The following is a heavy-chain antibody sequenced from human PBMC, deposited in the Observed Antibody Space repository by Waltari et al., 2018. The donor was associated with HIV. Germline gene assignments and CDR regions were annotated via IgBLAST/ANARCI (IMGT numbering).Heavy chain of an antibody. CDR1: GFSFSLFG. CDR3: AKELRSGYSYYYYGMDV. J-gene: IGHJ6*02. CDR2: IRYDGNTK. D-gene: IGHD2-15*01. Sequence: QGQLVESGGGVVQPGGSLRLPCAASGFSFSLFGLPWVRQAPGKGLEWVTFIRYDGNTKYYADSVKGRFTISRDNSKNTLYLQMSSLRAEDTAVYYCAKELRSGYSYYYYGMDVWGQGTTVTVSS. V-gene: IGHV3-30*02.